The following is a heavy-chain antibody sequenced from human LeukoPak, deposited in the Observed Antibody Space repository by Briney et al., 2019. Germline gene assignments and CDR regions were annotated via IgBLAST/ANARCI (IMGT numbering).Heavy chain of an antibody. CDR2: IIPIPGTA. D-gene: IGHD2-2*01. Sequence: SVKVSCKASGGTFSSHAIAWVRQAPGQGPEWMGGIIPIPGTANYAQKFQGRVTITTDESTSTAYMELSSLTSDDTAVYYCARGLQYQLLKALGYYYMDVWGEGTTVTVSS. CDR3: ARGLQYQLLKALGYYYMDV. J-gene: IGHJ6*03. CDR1: GGTFSSHA. V-gene: IGHV1-69*05.